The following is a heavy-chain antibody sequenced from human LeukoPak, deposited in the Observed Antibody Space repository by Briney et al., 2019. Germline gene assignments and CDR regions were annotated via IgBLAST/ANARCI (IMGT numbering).Heavy chain of an antibody. J-gene: IGHJ6*03. CDR1: GGSISSYY. D-gene: IGHD6-13*01. Sequence: KTSETLSLTCTVSGGSISSYYWSWIRQPPGKGLEWIGYIYTSGSTNYNPSLKSRVTISVDTSKNQFSLKLSSVTAADTAVYYCARRGIAAAGLPHYYYYYYMDVWGKGTSVTVSS. CDR3: ARRGIAAAGLPHYYYYYYMDV. V-gene: IGHV4-4*09. CDR2: IYTSGST.